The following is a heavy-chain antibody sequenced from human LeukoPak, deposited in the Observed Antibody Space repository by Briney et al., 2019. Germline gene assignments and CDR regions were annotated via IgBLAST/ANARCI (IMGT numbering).Heavy chain of an antibody. J-gene: IGHJ4*02. CDR3: ASGWYGRAIHY. CDR1: GFTVSSNY. CDR2: IYSGGST. D-gene: IGHD6-19*01. Sequence: GGSLRLSCAASGFTVSSNYMSWVRQAPGKGLEWVSVIYSGGSTYYADSVKGRFTISRDNSKNTLYLQMNSLRAEDTAVYYCASGWYGRAIHYWGQGTLVTVSS. V-gene: IGHV3-53*01.